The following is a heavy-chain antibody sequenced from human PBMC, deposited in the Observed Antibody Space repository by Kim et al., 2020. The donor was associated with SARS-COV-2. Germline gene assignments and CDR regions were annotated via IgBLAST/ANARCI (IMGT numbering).Heavy chain of an antibody. CDR3: AFRTAGTYRFDY. J-gene: IGHJ4*02. D-gene: IGHD6-19*01. CDR1: GGSFSGYY. Sequence: SETLSLTCAVYGGSFSGYYWSWIRQPPGKGLEWIGEINHSGSTNYNPSLKSRVTISVDTSKNQFSLKLSSVTAADTAVYYCAFRTAGTYRFDYWGQGTLVTVSS. V-gene: IGHV4-34*01. CDR2: INHSGST.